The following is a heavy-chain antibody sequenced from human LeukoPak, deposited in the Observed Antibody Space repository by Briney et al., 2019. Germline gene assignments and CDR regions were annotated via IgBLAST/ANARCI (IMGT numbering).Heavy chain of an antibody. CDR3: AKDGAYTSSWYVEYFDY. CDR1: GFTFSSSG. J-gene: IGHJ4*02. Sequence: GGSLRLSCAASGFTFSSSGMHWVRQAPGKGLEWVAVIWYDGSDKYYADSVKGRFTISRDNAKNSLYLQMISLRAEDTALYYCAKDGAYTSSWYVEYFDYWGQGTLVTVSS. CDR2: IWYDGSDK. D-gene: IGHD6-13*01. V-gene: IGHV3-33*03.